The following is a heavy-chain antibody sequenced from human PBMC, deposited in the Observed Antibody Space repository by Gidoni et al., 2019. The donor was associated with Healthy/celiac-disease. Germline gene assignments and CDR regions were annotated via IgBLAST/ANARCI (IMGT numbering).Heavy chain of an antibody. J-gene: IGHJ3*02. V-gene: IGHV3-23*01. D-gene: IGHD2-15*01. CDR3: AKDRDMDAFDI. CDR2: IIGSGGST. Sequence: EVQLLVSGGGLVQPGGSLRLSCAASGVTFSSYAMSCVRQAPGKGLGWVSAIIGSGGSTYYADPVKGRFTISRDNSKTTLYLQMNSLRAEDTVVYYCAKDRDMDAFDIWGQGTMVTVSS. CDR1: GVTFSSYA.